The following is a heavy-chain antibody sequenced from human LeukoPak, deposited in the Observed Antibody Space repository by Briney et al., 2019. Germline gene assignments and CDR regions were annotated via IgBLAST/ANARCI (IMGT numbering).Heavy chain of an antibody. D-gene: IGHD6-13*01. CDR3: ARRRKLYSSSWQFDY. CDR1: GASISSYY. V-gene: IGHV4-59*12. J-gene: IGHJ4*02. CDR2: IYYSGST. Sequence: PSETLSLTCTVSGASISSYYWSWIRQPPGKGLEWIGYIYYSGSTKYNPSLKSRVTISVDTSKNQFSLKLSSVTAADTAVYYCARRRKLYSSSWQFDYWGQGTLVTVSS.